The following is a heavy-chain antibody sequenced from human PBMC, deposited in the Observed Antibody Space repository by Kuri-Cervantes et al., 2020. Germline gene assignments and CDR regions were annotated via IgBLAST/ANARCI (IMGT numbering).Heavy chain of an antibody. J-gene: IGHJ4*02. CDR3: AAYYVVVY. CDR2: TNQNGRIT. D-gene: IGHD2/OR15-2a*01. CDR1: GFTFSTYW. Sequence: GESLKISCATSGFTFSTYWMHWVRQVPGKGLEWVSRTNQNGRITNYADSVKGRYTISRDNSKNTLYLQMNSLRAEDTAVYYCAAYYVVVYWGQGTLVTVSS. V-gene: IGHV3-74*01.